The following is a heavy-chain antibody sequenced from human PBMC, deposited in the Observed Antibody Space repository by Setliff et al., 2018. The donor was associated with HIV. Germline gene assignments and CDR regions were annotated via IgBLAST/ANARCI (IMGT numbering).Heavy chain of an antibody. CDR2: IIPIFGTA. CDR1: GGTFSSYA. V-gene: IGHV1-69*05. D-gene: IGHD4-17*01. J-gene: IGHJ3*02. CDR3: ASYLPWGDYGDDAFDI. Sequence: SWKVSCKASGGTFSSYAISWVRQAPGQGLEWMGGIIPIFGTANYAQKFQGRVTITTDESTSTAYMELSSLRSEDTAVYYCASYLPWGDYGDDAFDIWGQGTMVTVSS.